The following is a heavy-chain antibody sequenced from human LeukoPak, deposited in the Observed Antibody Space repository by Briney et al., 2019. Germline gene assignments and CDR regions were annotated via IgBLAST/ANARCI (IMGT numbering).Heavy chain of an antibody. Sequence: GGSLRLSCAASGFTVSSNYMSWVRHAPGKGLEWVSVIYGGGSTYYADSVKGRFSISRDTSKNAVYLQMNSLRAEDTAVYYCARAQFYHDSSTYGPDYWGQGTLVTVSS. CDR2: IYGGGST. CDR3: ARAQFYHDSSTYGPDY. CDR1: GFTVSSNY. V-gene: IGHV3-53*01. J-gene: IGHJ4*02. D-gene: IGHD3-22*01.